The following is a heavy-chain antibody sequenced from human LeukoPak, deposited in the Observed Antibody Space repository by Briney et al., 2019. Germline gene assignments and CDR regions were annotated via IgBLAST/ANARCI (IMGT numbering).Heavy chain of an antibody. V-gene: IGHV1-69*05. D-gene: IGHD4-17*01. CDR2: IIPIFGTA. J-gene: IGHJ4*02. Sequence: SLKVSCKASGGTFSSYAISWVRQAPGQGLEWMGRIIPIFGTANYAQKFQGRVTITTDESTSTAYMELSSLRSEDTAVYYCARKAYGDYDYWGQGTLVTVSS. CDR1: GGTFSSYA. CDR3: ARKAYGDYDY.